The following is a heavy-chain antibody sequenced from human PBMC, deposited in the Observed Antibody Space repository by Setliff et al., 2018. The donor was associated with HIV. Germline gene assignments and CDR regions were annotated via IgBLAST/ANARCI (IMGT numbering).Heavy chain of an antibody. CDR3: ARAPSCADSWCYMYYYYYYGMDV. CDR1: GGSLTNYY. J-gene: IGHJ6*02. D-gene: IGHD2-8*01. Sequence: SETLSLTCTLYGGSLTNYYWTWIRQSPEKGLEWIGEIVDSGSTNYSPSLKSRVTISLDTSKKQFSLRLNSVTAADAGVYYCARAPSCADSWCYMYYYYYYGMDVWGLGTTVTVSS. V-gene: IGHV4-34*12. CDR2: IVDSGST.